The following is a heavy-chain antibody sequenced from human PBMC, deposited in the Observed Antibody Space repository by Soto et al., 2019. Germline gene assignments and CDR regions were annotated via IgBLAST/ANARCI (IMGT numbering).Heavy chain of an antibody. CDR2: ISGSGGNT. J-gene: IGHJ6*03. D-gene: IGHD2-15*01. CDR3: AKVFRYCSGGSCYQNYMEV. V-gene: IGHV3-23*01. CDR1: GFTFSSYA. Sequence: GGSLRLSCAASGFTFSSYAMSWVRQAPGKGLEWVSAISGSGGNTYHADSVKGRFTISRDNSKNTLTLQMNSLRAEDTAVYYCAKVFRYCSGGSCYQNYMEVWGKGTTVTVSS.